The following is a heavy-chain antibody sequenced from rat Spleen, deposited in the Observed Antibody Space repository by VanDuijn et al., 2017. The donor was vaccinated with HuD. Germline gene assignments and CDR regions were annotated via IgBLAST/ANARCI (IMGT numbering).Heavy chain of an antibody. V-gene: IGHV5-31*01. J-gene: IGHJ3*01. CDR2: ITNASGGT. CDR1: GFTFNYYW. Sequence: EVQLVESGGGLVQPGRSLKLSCVTSGFTFNYYWMTWIRQAPGKGLEWVASITNASGGTHYPDSVKGRFTISIDIAKSTLYLPMNNLRSEDTATYYLTTEGVSGHGYTYGFAYLGQGTLVTGPS. D-gene: IGHD1-2*01. CDR3: TTEGVSGHGYTYGFAY.